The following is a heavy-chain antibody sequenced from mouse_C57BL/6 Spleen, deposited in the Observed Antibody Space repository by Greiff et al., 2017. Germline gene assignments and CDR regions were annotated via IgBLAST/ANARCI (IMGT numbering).Heavy chain of an antibody. Sequence: QVQLQQPGTELVKPGSSVKLSCKASGYTFTSYWMHWVKQRPGQGLEWLGNINPSNGCTNYNETFKSKATLTVDTSSSTAYMQLSSLTSEDSAVYYCARQLTGTTWFAYWGQGTLVTVSA. D-gene: IGHD4-1*01. CDR1: GYTFTSYW. CDR2: INPSNGCT. CDR3: ARQLTGTTWFAY. V-gene: IGHV1-53*01. J-gene: IGHJ3*01.